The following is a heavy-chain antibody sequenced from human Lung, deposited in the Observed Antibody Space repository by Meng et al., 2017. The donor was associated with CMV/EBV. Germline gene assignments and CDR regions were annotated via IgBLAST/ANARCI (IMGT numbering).Heavy chain of an antibody. V-gene: IGHV3-21*01. CDR2: ISSNSSYR. CDR3: ARDLRNPPTSFGGVRTHVRYFES. D-gene: IGHD3-3*01. CDR1: GFTFSSYS. Sequence: GESLKISCAASGFTFSSYSMNWVRQAPGKGLEWVSSISSNSSYRYYADSVKGRFTVSRDNAKNSLYLQMNSLRAEDTAVYYCARDLRNPPTSFGGVRTHVRYFESWGHG. J-gene: IGHJ4*01.